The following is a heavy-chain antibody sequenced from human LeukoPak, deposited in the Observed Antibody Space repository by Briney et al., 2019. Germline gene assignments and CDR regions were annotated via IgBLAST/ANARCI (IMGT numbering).Heavy chain of an antibody. CDR1: GFTFSGHW. J-gene: IGHJ4*02. CDR3: ARDGLIVGATTTYYFDY. Sequence: GGSLRLSCAASGFTFSGHWMQWVRQAPGKGLVWVSRINSDGSTTTYADSVKGRFTISRDNAKNTLYLQMNSLRAEDTAVYYCARDGLIVGATTTYYFDYWGQGTLVTVSS. CDR2: INSDGSTT. D-gene: IGHD1-26*01. V-gene: IGHV3-74*01.